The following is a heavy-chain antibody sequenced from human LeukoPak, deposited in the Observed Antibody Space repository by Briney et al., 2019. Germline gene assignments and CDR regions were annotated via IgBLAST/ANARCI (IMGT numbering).Heavy chain of an antibody. D-gene: IGHD2-21*01. Sequence: PGGSLRLSCAASGFTFSNAWMSWVSQAPGKGMEWVGRIKSKTDGGTTDYAAPVKGRFTISRDDSKNTLYLQMNSLKTEDTAVYYCTTDARVYCGGDCYDTVGHDYWGQGTLVTVSS. J-gene: IGHJ4*02. CDR3: TTDARVYCGGDCYDTVGHDY. V-gene: IGHV3-15*01. CDR1: GFTFSNAW. CDR2: IKSKTDGGTT.